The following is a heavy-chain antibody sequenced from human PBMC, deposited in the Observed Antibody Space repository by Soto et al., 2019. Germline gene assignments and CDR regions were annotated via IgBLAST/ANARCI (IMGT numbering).Heavy chain of an antibody. D-gene: IGHD5-12*01. V-gene: IGHV3-48*03. CDR3: VIDGDGYKENNDAFDM. Sequence: EVQLVESGGGLVQPGGSLRLSCTASGFTFSSYEMNWVRQAPGKGLEWVSFITTSGSPRYYADSVKGRFTISRDNAKNSLSPQMNSLRAEDTAVYYCVIDGDGYKENNDAFDMWGQGTMVTVSS. J-gene: IGHJ3*02. CDR1: GFTFSSYE. CDR2: ITTSGSPR.